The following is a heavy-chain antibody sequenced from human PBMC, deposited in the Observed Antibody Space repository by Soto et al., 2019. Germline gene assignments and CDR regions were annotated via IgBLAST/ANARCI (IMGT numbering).Heavy chain of an antibody. D-gene: IGHD3-10*01. CDR2: IHYTGRT. CDR1: GVSINTYY. Sequence: PSETLSLTCTVSGVSINTYYWTWMRQPPGKELEWIGYIHYTGRTNKNPSLKSQVTMSVDTSKNQFSLKLNSVTAADTAVYYCARDLAVGGFFDPWGQGTLVTVSS. V-gene: IGHV4-59*01. CDR3: ARDLAVGGFFDP. J-gene: IGHJ5*02.